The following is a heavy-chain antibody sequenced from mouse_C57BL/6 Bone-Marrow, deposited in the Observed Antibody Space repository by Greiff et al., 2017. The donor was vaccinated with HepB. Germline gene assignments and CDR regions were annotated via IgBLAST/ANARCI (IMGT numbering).Heavy chain of an antibody. V-gene: IGHV1-5*01. Sequence: VQLQQSGTVLARPGASVKMSCKTSGYTFTSYWMHWVKQRPGQGLEWIGAIYPGNSDTSYNQKFKGKAKLTAVTSASTAYMELSSLTNEDSAVYYCTREGVYDGYYGIAYWGQGTLVTVSA. CDR3: TREGVYDGYYGIAY. D-gene: IGHD2-3*01. J-gene: IGHJ3*01. CDR1: GYTFTSYW. CDR2: IYPGNSDT.